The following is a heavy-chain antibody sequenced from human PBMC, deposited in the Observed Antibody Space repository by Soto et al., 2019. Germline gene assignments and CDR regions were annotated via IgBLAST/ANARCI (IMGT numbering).Heavy chain of an antibody. Sequence: GASVKVSCKASGGTFSSYAISWVRQAPGQGLEWMGGIIPIFGTANYAQKFQGRVTITADESTSTAYMELSSLRSEDTAVYYCASTLWFGESPLGYWGQGTLVTVSS. CDR2: IIPIFGTA. CDR1: GGTFSSYA. J-gene: IGHJ4*02. CDR3: ASTLWFGESPLGY. D-gene: IGHD3-10*01. V-gene: IGHV1-69*13.